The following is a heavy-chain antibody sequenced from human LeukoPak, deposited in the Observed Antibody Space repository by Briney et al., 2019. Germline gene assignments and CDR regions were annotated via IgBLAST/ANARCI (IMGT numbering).Heavy chain of an antibody. J-gene: IGHJ4*02. CDR3: ARGVSRYFDY. D-gene: IGHD5/OR15-5a*01. CDR1: GDSVSSNSAT. CDR2: TYYRSKWYN. V-gene: IGHV6-1*01. Sequence: SQTLSLTCAVSGDSVSSNSATWNWIRQSPSRGLEWLGRTYYRSKWYNEYAPSVKGRIAFNPDTSKTQFSLQLNSVTPEDTAVYYCARGVSRYFDYWGQGTLVAASS.